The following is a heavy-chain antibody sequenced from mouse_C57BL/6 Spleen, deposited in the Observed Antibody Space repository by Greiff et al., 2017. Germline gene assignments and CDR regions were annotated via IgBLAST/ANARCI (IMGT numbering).Heavy chain of an antibody. D-gene: IGHD2-10*01. V-gene: IGHV5-4*01. CDR3: ARDGSYSYFDY. CDR1: GFTFSSYA. Sequence: EVKVVESGGGLVKPGGSLKLSCAASGFTFSSYAMSWVRQTPEKRLEWVATISDGGSYTYYPDNVKGRFTISRDNAKNNLYLQMSHLKSEDTAMYYCARDGSYSYFDYWGQGTTLTVSS. J-gene: IGHJ2*01. CDR2: ISDGGSYT.